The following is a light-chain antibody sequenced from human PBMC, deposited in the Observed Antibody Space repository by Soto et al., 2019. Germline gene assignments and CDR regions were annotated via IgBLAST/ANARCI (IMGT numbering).Light chain of an antibody. J-gene: IGKJ1*01. CDR2: GAS. CDR3: QQYNNWPPWT. Sequence: EIVMTPSPATLSVSPGERATLSCRASQSVSSNLAWDQQKPGQAPRLLIYGASTRATGIPARFSGSGSGTEFTLTISSLQSEDFAVYYCQQYNNWPPWTFGQGTKVELK. CDR1: QSVSSN. V-gene: IGKV3-15*01.